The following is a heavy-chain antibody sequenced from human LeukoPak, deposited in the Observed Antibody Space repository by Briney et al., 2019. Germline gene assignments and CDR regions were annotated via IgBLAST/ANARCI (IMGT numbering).Heavy chain of an antibody. V-gene: IGHV4-59*10. Sequence: SETLSLTCAVSGGSISNYYWSWIRQPAGKGLEWIGRIYTSGSTNYNPSLKSRVTMSVDTSKNHLSLNLRSATAADTAVYYCARLPGGDSSSVVAFDIWAKGQWSPSLQ. CDR3: ARLPGGDSSSVVAFDI. CDR1: GGSISNYY. D-gene: IGHD2-21*02. CDR2: IYTSGST. J-gene: IGHJ3*02.